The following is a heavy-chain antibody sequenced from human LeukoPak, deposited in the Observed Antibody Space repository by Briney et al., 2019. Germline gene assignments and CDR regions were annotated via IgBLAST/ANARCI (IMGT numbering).Heavy chain of an antibody. J-gene: IGHJ4*02. CDR1: GFTFSTYA. V-gene: IGHV3-33*06. CDR3: AKDGGNYYQRFLDY. D-gene: IGHD1-26*01. CDR2: IWFDGSDK. Sequence: GGSLRLSCAASGFTFSTYAIHWVRQAPGQGLEWVAVIWFDGSDKYYSDSVKGRFTISRDNSRNTLYLQMNSLRAEDTAVYYCAKDGGNYYQRFLDYWGQGTLVTVSS.